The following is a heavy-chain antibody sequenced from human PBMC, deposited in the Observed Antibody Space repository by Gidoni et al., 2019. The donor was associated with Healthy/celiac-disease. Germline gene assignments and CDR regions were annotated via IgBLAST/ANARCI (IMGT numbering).Heavy chain of an antibody. J-gene: IGHJ4*02. V-gene: IGHV3-74*01. CDR1: GFTFSSYW. Sequence: ELQLVESGGGLVNPGGAMRLSCAASGFTFSSYWMHWVGQVPGKGLVWVSRINSDGSSTSYADSVKGRFTISRDNAKNTLYLQMNSLRAEDTAVYYCARVEYSTSSVYFDNWGQGTLVTVSS. CDR3: ARVEYSTSSVYFDN. CDR2: INSDGSST. D-gene: IGHD6-6*01.